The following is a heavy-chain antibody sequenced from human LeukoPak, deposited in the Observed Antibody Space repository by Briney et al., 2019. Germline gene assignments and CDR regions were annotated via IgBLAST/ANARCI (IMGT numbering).Heavy chain of an antibody. CDR1: GFTFSSYE. J-gene: IGHJ4*02. V-gene: IGHV3-48*03. CDR2: ISSSGSTI. CDR3: ARASYYYDSSGPLFDY. Sequence: GGSLRLSCAASGFTFSSYEMNWVRQAPGKGLEWVSYISSSGSTIYYADSVKGRFTISRDNSKNSLYLQMNSLRAEDTAVYYCARASYYYDSSGPLFDYWGQGTLITVSS. D-gene: IGHD3-22*01.